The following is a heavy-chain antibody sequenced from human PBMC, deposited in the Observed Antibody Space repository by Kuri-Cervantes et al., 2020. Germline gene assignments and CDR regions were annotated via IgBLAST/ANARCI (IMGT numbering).Heavy chain of an antibody. J-gene: IGHJ6*04. CDR2: IWYDGSNK. CDR3: TTHTRDTPDF. Sequence: GGSLRLSCAASGFTFSSYWMSWVRQAPGKGLEWVAIIWYDGSNKYYADSVKGRFTISRDNSKNTLYLQMNNLRVEDTAIYYCTTHTRDTPDFWGKGTTVTVSS. CDR1: GFTFSSYW. D-gene: IGHD3-3*01. V-gene: IGHV3-33*08.